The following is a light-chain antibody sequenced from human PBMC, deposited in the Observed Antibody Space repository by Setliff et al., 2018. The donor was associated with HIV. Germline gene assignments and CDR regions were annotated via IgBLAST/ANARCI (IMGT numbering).Light chain of an antibody. CDR1: SSDVGGYSY. Sequence: QSALTQPASVSGSPGQSITISCTGTSSDVGGYSYVSWYQQHPGKAPKLIIYEVRNRPSGVSNRFSGSKSGNTASLTISGLQAEGEADYYCSSYAITNTLPFGTGTKVTVL. J-gene: IGLJ1*01. CDR3: SSYAITNTLP. V-gene: IGLV2-14*01. CDR2: EVR.